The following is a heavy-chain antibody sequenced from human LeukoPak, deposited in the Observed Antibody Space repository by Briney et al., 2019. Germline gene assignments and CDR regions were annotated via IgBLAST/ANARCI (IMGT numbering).Heavy chain of an antibody. CDR1: GGSISSGGYS. CDR3: ARVEGNWFDP. V-gene: IGHV4-30-4*07. CDR2: IYYSGST. J-gene: IGHJ5*02. Sequence: SQTLSLTCAVSGGSISSGGYSWSWIRQPPGKGLEWIGYIYYSGSTNYNPSLKSRVTISVDTSKNQFSLKLSSVTAADTAVYYCARVEGNWFDPWGQGTLVTVSS.